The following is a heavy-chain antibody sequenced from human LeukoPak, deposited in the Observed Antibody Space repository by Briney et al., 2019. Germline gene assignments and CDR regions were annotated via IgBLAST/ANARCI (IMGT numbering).Heavy chain of an antibody. V-gene: IGHV1-18*01. CDR1: GYTFTSYG. J-gene: IGHJ5*02. CDR2: ISAYNGNT. Sequence: ASVKVSCKASGYTFTSYGISWVRQAPGQGLEWMGWISAYNGNTNYAQKLQGRVTMTTDTSTSTAYMELRSLRSEDTAVYYCAGTGAYYYDSSAVWFDPWGQGTLVTVSS. D-gene: IGHD3-22*01. CDR3: AGTGAYYYDSSAVWFDP.